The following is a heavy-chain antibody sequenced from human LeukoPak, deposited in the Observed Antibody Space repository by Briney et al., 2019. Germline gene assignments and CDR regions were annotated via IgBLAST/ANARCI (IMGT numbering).Heavy chain of an antibody. CDR1: GYTFTGYY. J-gene: IGHJ6*02. CDR2: INPNTGGT. CDR3: ARVNLYSLHYGMDV. Sequence: ASVKVSCKASGYTFTGYYMHWVRQAPGQGLEWMGWINPNTGGTNSARKFQGRVTMTRDTSISTAYMELYRLRSDDTAVYYFARVNLYSLHYGMDVWGQGTTVTVSS. V-gene: IGHV1-2*02. D-gene: IGHD6-13*01.